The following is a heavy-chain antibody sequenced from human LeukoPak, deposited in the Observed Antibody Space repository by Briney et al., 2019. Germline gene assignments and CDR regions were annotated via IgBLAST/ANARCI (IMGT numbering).Heavy chain of an antibody. Sequence: GGSLRLSCAASRFTFSSYWMHWVRQAPGKGLVWVSRINSDGSTTSHADSVKGRFTISRDNAKNTLFLQMNSLRAEDTAVYYCARGGSSSWYGSWGQGTLVTVSS. CDR1: RFTFSSYW. CDR3: ARGGSSSWYGS. V-gene: IGHV3-74*01. D-gene: IGHD6-13*01. J-gene: IGHJ5*01. CDR2: INSDGSTT.